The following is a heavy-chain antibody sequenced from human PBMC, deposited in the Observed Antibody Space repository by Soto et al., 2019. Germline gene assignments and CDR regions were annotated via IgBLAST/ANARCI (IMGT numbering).Heavy chain of an antibody. D-gene: IGHD3-3*01. CDR2: IDPSDSYT. J-gene: IGHJ6*02. V-gene: IGHV5-10-1*01. CDR1: GYSFTSYW. Sequence: GESLKISCKGSGYSFTSYWISWVRQMPGKGLERMGRIDPSDSYTNYSPSLQGHVTRSADKSISTAYLQWSSLKASDTAMYYCARRGPYYDFWSAQRDDYYGMDVWGQGTTVTVSS. CDR3: ARRGPYYDFWSAQRDDYYGMDV.